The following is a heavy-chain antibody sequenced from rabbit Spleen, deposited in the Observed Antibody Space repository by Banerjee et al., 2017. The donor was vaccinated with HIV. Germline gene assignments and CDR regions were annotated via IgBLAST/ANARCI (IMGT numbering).Heavy chain of an antibody. CDR2: IGTSGGST. CDR1: GFSFSSSYW. Sequence: QSLEESGGDLVKPGASLTLTCTASGFSFSSSYWICWVRQAPGKGLEWIACIGTSGGSTYYASWAKGRFTISKTSSTTVTLQMTSLTAADTATYFCARDNDGGAYWFNLWGPGTLVTVS. CDR3: ARDNDGGAYWFNL. D-gene: IGHD2-1*01. V-gene: IGHV1S40*01. J-gene: IGHJ4*01.